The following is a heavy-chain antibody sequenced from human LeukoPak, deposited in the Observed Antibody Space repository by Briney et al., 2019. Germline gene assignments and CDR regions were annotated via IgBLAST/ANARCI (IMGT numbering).Heavy chain of an antibody. D-gene: IGHD6-19*01. CDR1: GGSISSYY. CDR3: ARAYSSGPFDY. V-gene: IGHV4-59*12. Sequence: PSETLSLTCTVSGGSISSYYWSWIRQPPGKGLEWIGYIYYSGSTYYNPSLKSRVTISVDTSKNQFSLKLSSVTAADTAVYYCARAYSSGPFDYWGQGTLVTVSS. J-gene: IGHJ4*02. CDR2: IYYSGST.